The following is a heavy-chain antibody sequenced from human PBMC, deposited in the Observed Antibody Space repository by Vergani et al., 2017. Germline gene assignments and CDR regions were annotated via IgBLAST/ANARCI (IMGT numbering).Heavy chain of an antibody. V-gene: IGHV4-38-2*01. CDR1: DSSIMTNPY. CDR2: IHHSGDT. D-gene: IGHD3-10*01. J-gene: IGHJ6*02. CDR3: ARHRGSGGFFPSCDFYGMDV. Sequence: QVQLQESGPGLGKPSETLTLTCDVSDSSIMTNPYWGWFRQSPGKGLEWIGCIHHSGDTHYNSSLKSRVSISIVSSSKFSLNLTSVTAADTVIYYCARHRGSGGFFPSCDFYGMDVLGHGTTVTVSS.